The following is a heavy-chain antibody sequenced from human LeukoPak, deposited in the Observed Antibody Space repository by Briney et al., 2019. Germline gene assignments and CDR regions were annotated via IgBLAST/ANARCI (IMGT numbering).Heavy chain of an antibody. D-gene: IGHD4-17*01. CDR1: GGTFSSYA. CDR2: IIPIFGTA. V-gene: IGHV1-69*13. Sequence: SVKVSCKASGGTFSSYAISWVRQAPGQGLEWMGGIIPIFGTANYAQKFQGRVTITADESTSTAYMELRNLSSDDTAVYYCARTMTTLTTHGELDFWGQGTLVTVSS. J-gene: IGHJ4*02. CDR3: ARTMTTLTTHGELDF.